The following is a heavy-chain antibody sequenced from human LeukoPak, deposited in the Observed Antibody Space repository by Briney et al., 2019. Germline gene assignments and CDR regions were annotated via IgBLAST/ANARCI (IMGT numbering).Heavy chain of an antibody. D-gene: IGHD6-19*01. CDR2: ISGYNGNT. J-gene: IGHJ4*02. CDR3: ARFKPGIAVAGSDY. V-gene: IGHV1-18*01. Sequence: ASVKVSCKASGYTFTSYGISWVRQAPGQGLEWMGWISGYNGNTNYAQKLQGRVTMTTDTSTSTAYMELRSLRSDDTAVYYCARFKPGIAVAGSDYWGQGTLVTVSS. CDR1: GYTFTSYG.